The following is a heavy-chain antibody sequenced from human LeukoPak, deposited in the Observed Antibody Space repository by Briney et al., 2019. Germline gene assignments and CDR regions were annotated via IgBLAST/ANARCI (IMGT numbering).Heavy chain of an antibody. J-gene: IGHJ3*02. Sequence: GGSLRLSCAASGFTFSSYSMNWVRQAPGKGLEWVSSISSSSSYIYYADSVKGRFTISRDNAKNSLYLQMNSLRAEDTAVYYCARQRREQWLPRGENAFDIWGQGTMVTVSS. CDR2: ISSSSSYI. CDR1: GFTFSSYS. CDR3: ARQRREQWLPRGENAFDI. D-gene: IGHD6-19*01. V-gene: IGHV3-21*01.